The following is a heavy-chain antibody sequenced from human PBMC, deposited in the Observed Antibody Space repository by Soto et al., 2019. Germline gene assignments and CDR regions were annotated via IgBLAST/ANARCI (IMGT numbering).Heavy chain of an antibody. CDR1: GFTFSSYG. CDR2: ISYDGSNK. D-gene: IGHD3-3*01. Sequence: GGSLRLSCAASGFTFSSYGMHWVRQAPGKGLEWVAVISYDGSNKYYADSVKGRFTISRDNSKNTLYLQMNSLRAEDTAVYYSAKIGHYDFWRSSGMDVWGQGTTVTVSS. CDR3: AKIGHYDFWRSSGMDV. V-gene: IGHV3-30*18. J-gene: IGHJ6*02.